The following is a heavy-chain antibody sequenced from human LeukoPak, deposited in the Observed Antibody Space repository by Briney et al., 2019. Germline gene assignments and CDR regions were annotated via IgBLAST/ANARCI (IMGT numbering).Heavy chain of an antibody. CDR1: GFTFSDYY. D-gene: IGHD5-18*01. CDR3: AIAKGYKWDY. V-gene: IGHV3-11*05. Sequence: GGSLRLSCAASGFTFSDYYMSWIRQAPGKGLEWVSYITSSSSYYADSVKGRFTISRDNAKNSLYLQMNSLRAEDTSVYYCAIAKGYKWDYWGQGTLVTVSS. CDR2: ITSSSS. J-gene: IGHJ4*02.